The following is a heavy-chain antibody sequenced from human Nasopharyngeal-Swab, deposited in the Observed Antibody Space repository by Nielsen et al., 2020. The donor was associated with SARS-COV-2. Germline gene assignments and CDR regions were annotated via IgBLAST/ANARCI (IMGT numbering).Heavy chain of an antibody. J-gene: IGHJ5*02. CDR1: GYALTNYH. CDR3: AREYSGNYWFDP. V-gene: IGHV1-46*01. D-gene: IGHD1-26*01. CDR2: VTPSSGAT. Sequence: ASVKVSCKASGYALTNYHVHWVRQAPGLGLEWIGIVTPSSGATSYSQQFRGRVTMTGDTSTTTVYMELSSLRSEDTAVYYCAREYSGNYWFDPWGQGTLVTVSS.